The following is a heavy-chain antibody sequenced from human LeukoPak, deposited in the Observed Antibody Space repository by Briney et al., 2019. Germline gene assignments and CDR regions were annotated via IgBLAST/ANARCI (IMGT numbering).Heavy chain of an antibody. CDR3: APYLEPHDAFDI. CDR2: INPNSGGT. Sequence: SVKVSCRASGYTFTGYYMHWVRQAPGRGLEWMGWINPNSGGTNYAQKFQGRVTMTRDTSISAAYMELSRLRSDDTAVYYCAPYLEPHDAFDIWGQGTMVTVSS. V-gene: IGHV1-2*02. CDR1: GYTFTGYY. J-gene: IGHJ3*02. D-gene: IGHD1-20*01.